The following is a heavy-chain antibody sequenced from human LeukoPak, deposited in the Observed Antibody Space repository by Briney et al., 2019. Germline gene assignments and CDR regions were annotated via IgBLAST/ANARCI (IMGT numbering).Heavy chain of an antibody. CDR3: AKDISIYCSSTSCYGAEYFQH. CDR1: GFTFSSYG. CDR2: IRYDGSNK. J-gene: IGHJ1*01. Sequence: GGSLTLSCAASGFTFSSYGMHWVRQAPGKGLEWVAFIRYDGSNKYYADSVKGRFTISRDNSKNTLYLQMNSLRAEDTAVYYCAKDISIYCSSTSCYGAEYFQHWGQGTLVTVSS. V-gene: IGHV3-30*02. D-gene: IGHD2-2*01.